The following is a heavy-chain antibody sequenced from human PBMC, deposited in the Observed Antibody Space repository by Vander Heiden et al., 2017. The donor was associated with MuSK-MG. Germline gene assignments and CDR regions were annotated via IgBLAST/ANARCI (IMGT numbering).Heavy chain of an antibody. CDR2: IYYSGST. CDR3: AREGYCSSTSCHSHYYYYYMDV. CDR1: GGSISSYY. V-gene: IGHV4-59*01. Sequence: QVQLQASGPGLVKPSETLSLTCTVSGGSISSYYWSWIRQPPGKGLEWIGYIYYSGSTNYNPSLKSRVTISVDTSKNQFSLKLSSVTAADTAVYYCAREGYCSSTSCHSHYYYYYMDVWGKGTTVTVSS. J-gene: IGHJ6*03. D-gene: IGHD2-2*01.